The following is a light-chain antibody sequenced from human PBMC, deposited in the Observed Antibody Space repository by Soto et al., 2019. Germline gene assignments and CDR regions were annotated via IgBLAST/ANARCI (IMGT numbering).Light chain of an antibody. CDR1: EDISTW. CDR3: QHADSFPLIT. J-gene: IGKJ5*01. CDR2: AAS. V-gene: IGKV1-12*01. Sequence: DIQMTQSPSSVSASVGDRVTITCRSSEDISTWLAWYQQKPGKAPKLLIYAASSLQSAVPSRFSGSGSGTDFTLTISSLQPEDFATYYCQHADSFPLITFGQGTRLEIK.